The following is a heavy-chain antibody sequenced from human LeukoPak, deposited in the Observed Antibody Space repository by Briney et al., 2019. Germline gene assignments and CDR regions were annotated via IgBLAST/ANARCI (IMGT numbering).Heavy chain of an antibody. D-gene: IGHD5-18*01. CDR1: GFTFSSYW. J-gene: IGHJ6*02. V-gene: IGHV3-74*01. CDR3: ARVRLGYSYGYYFYGMDV. CDR2: INSDGSST. Sequence: GGSLRLSCAASGFTFSSYWMHWVRQAPGKGLVWVSRINSDGSSTSYADSVKGRFTISRDNAKNTLYLQMNSLRAEDTAVYYCARVRLGYSYGYYFYGMDVWGQGTTVTVSS.